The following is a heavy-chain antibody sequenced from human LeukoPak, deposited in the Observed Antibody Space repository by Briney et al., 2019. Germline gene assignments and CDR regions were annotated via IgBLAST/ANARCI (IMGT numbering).Heavy chain of an antibody. CDR3: AKDLPLATESDYFDY. Sequence: GGSLRLSCAASGFTFSSYAMSWVRQAPGKGLEWVSGISGSGDSTFYSDSVKGRFTISRDNSKNTLYLQMNSLRAEDTAVYYCAKDLPLATESDYFDYWGQGTLVTVSP. CDR1: GFTFSSYA. CDR2: ISGSGDST. D-gene: IGHD1-1*01. J-gene: IGHJ4*02. V-gene: IGHV3-23*01.